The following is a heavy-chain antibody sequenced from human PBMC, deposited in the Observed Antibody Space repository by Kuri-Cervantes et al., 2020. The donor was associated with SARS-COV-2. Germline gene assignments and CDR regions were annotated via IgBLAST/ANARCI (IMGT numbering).Heavy chain of an antibody. J-gene: IGHJ4*02. CDR3: ARGISYSGYDLDY. V-gene: IGHV3-21*01. D-gene: IGHD5-12*01. CDR1: GFTFSDYY. Sequence: GESLKISCAASGFTFSDYYMNWVRQAPGKGLEWVSSISSSSSYIYYADSVKGRFTISRDNAKNSLYLQMNSLRAEDTAVYYCARGISYSGYDLDYWGQGTLVTVSS. CDR2: ISSSSSYI.